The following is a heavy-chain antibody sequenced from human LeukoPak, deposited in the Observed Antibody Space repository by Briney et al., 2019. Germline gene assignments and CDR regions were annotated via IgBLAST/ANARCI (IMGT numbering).Heavy chain of an antibody. J-gene: IGHJ6*03. CDR2: IHYSGST. D-gene: IGHD6-19*01. V-gene: IGHV4-59*01. CDR1: GGSISSYY. Sequence: SETLSLTCTVSGGSISSYYWSWIRQPPGKGLEWIGYIHYSGSTNYNPSLKSRVTISVDTSKNQFSLKLSSVTAADTAVYCCARTQEAGYSSGRYGSNYYLYMDVWGKETTVTIPS. CDR3: ARTQEAGYSSGRYGSNYYLYMDV.